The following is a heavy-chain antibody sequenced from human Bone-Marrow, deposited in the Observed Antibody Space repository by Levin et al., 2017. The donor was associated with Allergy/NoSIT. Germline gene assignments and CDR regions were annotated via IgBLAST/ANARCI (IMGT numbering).Heavy chain of an antibody. D-gene: IGHD4-23*01. V-gene: IGHV3-7*04. CDR3: AKGSPSNGNSFDY. CDR1: GFTFRNSW. J-gene: IGHJ4*02. Sequence: GGSLRLSCAASGFTFRNSWMSWVRQAPGKGLEWVANMKQDGSEKHYVDSVEGRFTIPRDNAKNSLFLQMNSLRDEDTAVYYCAKGSPSNGNSFDYWGQGTLVTVSS. CDR2: MKQDGSEK.